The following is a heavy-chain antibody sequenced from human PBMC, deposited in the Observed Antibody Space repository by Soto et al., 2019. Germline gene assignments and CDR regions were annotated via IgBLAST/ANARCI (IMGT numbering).Heavy chain of an antibody. CDR1: GYTFTSSD. CDR3: ARGSNHCSGGSCYSDWFDP. CDR2: MNPNTGNT. V-gene: IGHV1-8*01. J-gene: IGHJ5*02. D-gene: IGHD2-15*01. Sequence: QVQLVQSGAEVKKPGASVRVSCKASGYTFTSSDVYWVRQATGQGLELMGWMNPNTGNTGYAQKCQGRVTMTGNTSISTAYMELSSLRSEDTAVYYCARGSNHCSGGSCYSDWFDPWGQGTPVTVSS.